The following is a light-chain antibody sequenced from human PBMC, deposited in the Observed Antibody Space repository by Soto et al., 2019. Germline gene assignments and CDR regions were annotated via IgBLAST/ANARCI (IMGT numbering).Light chain of an antibody. CDR2: GAS. Sequence: EIVMTQSPDTLSVSLVERATLSCRASQSVSSNLAWYQQKPGQAPRLLIYGASTRATAFPARFSGSGSGTEFTLTISSLQSEDFAIYYSQQYNNWPGTIGQGTKVEIK. V-gene: IGKV3-15*01. CDR1: QSVSSN. J-gene: IGKJ1*01. CDR3: QQYNNWPGT.